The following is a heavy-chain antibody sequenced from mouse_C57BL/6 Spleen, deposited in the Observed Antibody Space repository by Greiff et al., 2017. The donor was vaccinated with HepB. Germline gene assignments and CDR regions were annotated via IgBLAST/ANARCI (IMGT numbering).Heavy chain of an antibody. CDR1: GYAFSSSW. J-gene: IGHJ2*01. D-gene: IGHD3-3*01. CDR3: AKISRDVGGYFDY. Sequence: QVQLQQSGPELVKPGASVKISCKASGYAFSSSWMNWVKQRPGKGLEWIGRIYPGDGDTNYNGKFKGKATLTADKSSSTAYMQLSSLTSEDSAVYFCAKISRDVGGYFDYWGQGTTLTVSS. CDR2: IYPGDGDT. V-gene: IGHV1-82*01.